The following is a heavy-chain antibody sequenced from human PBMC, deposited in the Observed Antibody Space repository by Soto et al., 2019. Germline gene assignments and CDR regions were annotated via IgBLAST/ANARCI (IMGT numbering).Heavy chain of an antibody. Sequence: PGGSLSLSCAASGFTFDDYAMHWVRQAPGKGLEWVSGISWNSGSIGYADSVKGRFTISRDNAKNSLYLQMNSLRAEDTALYYCAKDIAHYGDYQFAYWGQGTLVTVSS. J-gene: IGHJ4*02. D-gene: IGHD4-17*01. CDR2: ISWNSGSI. V-gene: IGHV3-9*01. CDR3: AKDIAHYGDYQFAY. CDR1: GFTFDDYA.